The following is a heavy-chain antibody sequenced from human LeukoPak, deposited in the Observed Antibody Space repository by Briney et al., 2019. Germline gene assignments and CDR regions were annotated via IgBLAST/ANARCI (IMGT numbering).Heavy chain of an antibody. J-gene: IGHJ6*02. CDR2: MNPNSGNT. V-gene: IGHV1-8*01. CDR3: ARGLSYYYGSGSYYNGGYYYYGMDV. Sequence: ASVKVSCKASGYTFTSYDINWVRQATGQGLEWMGWMNPNSGNTGYAQKFQGRVTMTRNTSISTAYMELSSLRSEDTAVYYCARGLSYYYGSGSYYNGGYYYYGMDVWGQGTTVTVSS. CDR1: GYTFTSYD. D-gene: IGHD3-10*01.